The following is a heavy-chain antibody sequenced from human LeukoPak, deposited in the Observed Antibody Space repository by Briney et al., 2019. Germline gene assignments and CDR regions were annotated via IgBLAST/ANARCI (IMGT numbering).Heavy chain of an antibody. J-gene: IGHJ4*02. CDR1: GFTFSRYW. D-gene: IGHD2/OR15-2a*01. CDR3: ARGLVIVETPGDDFDF. Sequence: GGSLRLSCAASGFTFSRYWMHWVRQVPGKGLVWVGRITPNGDFTNYADSVKGRFTISRDNAENTLYLQMNSLRAEDTANCARGLVIVETPGDDFDFWGQGTLVTVSS. V-gene: IGHV3-74*01. CDR2: ITPNGDFT.